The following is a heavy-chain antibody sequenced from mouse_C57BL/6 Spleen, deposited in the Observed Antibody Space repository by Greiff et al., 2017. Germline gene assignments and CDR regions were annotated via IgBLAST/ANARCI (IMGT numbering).Heavy chain of an antibody. Sequence: VKLQESGPGLVAPSQSLSITCTVSGFSLTSYGVHWVRQPPGKGLEWLVVIWSDGSTTYNSALKSRLSISKDNSTSQVFLKMNSLQTDDTAMYYCARHYNNYGAMDYWGQGTSVTVSS. CDR2: IWSDGST. D-gene: IGHD2-5*01. CDR1: GFSLTSYG. J-gene: IGHJ4*01. CDR3: ARHYNNYGAMDY. V-gene: IGHV2-6-1*01.